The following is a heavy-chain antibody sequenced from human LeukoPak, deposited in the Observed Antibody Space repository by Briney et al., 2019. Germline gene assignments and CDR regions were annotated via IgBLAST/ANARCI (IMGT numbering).Heavy chain of an antibody. V-gene: IGHV1-18*01. CDR2: ISAYNGNT. Sequence: GASVKVSCKASGYTFTSYGISWVRQAPGQGLEWMGWISAYNGNTNYAQKLQGRVTMTTDTSTSTAYMELRSLRSDDTAVYYCARDIWDLVKWMGNDAFDIWGQGTMVTVSS. J-gene: IGHJ3*02. CDR3: ARDIWDLVKWMGNDAFDI. D-gene: IGHD3-16*01. CDR1: GYTFTSYG.